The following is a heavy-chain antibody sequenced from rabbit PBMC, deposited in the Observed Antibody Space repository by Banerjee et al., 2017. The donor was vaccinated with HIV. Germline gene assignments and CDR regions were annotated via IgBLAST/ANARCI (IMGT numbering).Heavy chain of an antibody. J-gene: IGHJ4*01. V-gene: IGHV1S45*01. D-gene: IGHD2-1*01. CDR2: IYAGSSGRT. Sequence: QEQLVEAGGGLVKPEGTLTLTCKASGIDISSYYYMCWVRQAPGKGLEWIACIYAGSSGRTYYASWAKGRLTISKTSSTTVTLQMTSLTAADTATYFCARGGYDDYGDPYYFNLWGPGTLVTVS. CDR1: GIDISSYYY. CDR3: ARGGYDDYGDPYYFNL.